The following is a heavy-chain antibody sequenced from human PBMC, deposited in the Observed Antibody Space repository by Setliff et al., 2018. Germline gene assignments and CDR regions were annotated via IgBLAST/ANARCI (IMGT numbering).Heavy chain of an antibody. D-gene: IGHD3-22*01. CDR1: GGSISSGDYY. CDR2: IYSSGRT. V-gene: IGHV4-30-4*08. J-gene: IGHJ4*02. CDR3: ARESRYYYDNLGTLDY. Sequence: PSETLSLTCTVSGGSISSGDYYWSWIRQPPGKGLEWIGYIYSSGRTYYNPSLKSRVSISVDTSKNQFSLKLSSVTAADTAVYYCARESRYYYDNLGTLDYWGQGTPVTVS.